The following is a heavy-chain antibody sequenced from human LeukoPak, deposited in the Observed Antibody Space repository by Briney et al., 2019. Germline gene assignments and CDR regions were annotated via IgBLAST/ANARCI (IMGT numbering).Heavy chain of an antibody. D-gene: IGHD3-9*01. V-gene: IGHV3-21*04. CDR2: ISSSSSYI. Sequence: PGGSLRLSCAASGFTFSSYSMNWVRQAPGKGLEWVSSISSSSSYIYYADSVKGRFTISRDNAKNSLYLQMNSLRAEDTALYYCAKDTYETGYYFDYWGQGTLVTVSS. J-gene: IGHJ4*02. CDR3: AKDTYETGYYFDY. CDR1: GFTFSSYS.